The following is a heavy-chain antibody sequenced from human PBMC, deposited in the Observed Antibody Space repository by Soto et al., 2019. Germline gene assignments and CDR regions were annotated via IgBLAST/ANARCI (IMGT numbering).Heavy chain of an antibody. CDR1: GGSISSGDYY. J-gene: IGHJ4*02. D-gene: IGHD1-1*01. V-gene: IGHV4-30-4*01. CDR3: ARATTAVVTPYYFDY. CDR2: IYYSGST. Sequence: SETLSLTCTVSGGSISSGDYYWSWIRQPPGKGLEWIGYIYYSGSTYYNPSLKSRVTISVDTSKNQFSLKLSSVTAADTAVYYCARATTAVVTPYYFDYWGQGTLVTVSS.